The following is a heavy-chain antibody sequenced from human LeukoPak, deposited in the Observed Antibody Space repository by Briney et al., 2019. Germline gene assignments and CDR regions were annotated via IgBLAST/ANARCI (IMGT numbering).Heavy chain of an antibody. CDR1: GFTFSRHW. D-gene: IGHD1-1*01. Sequence: GGSLRLSSATSGFTFSRHWMSWVRQAPGKGLEWVANINQDGSGKYYVDSVKGRFTISRDNAKNSLYLQMNSLRSEDTAIYYCAEGTTGWGQGTLVTVSS. V-gene: IGHV3-7*01. J-gene: IGHJ1*01. CDR3: AEGTTG. CDR2: INQDGSGK.